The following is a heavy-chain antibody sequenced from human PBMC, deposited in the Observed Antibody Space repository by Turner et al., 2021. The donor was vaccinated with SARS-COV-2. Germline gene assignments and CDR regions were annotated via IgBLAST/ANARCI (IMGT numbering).Heavy chain of an antibody. CDR2: IPASSSTT. CDR3: SKGVVSFDY. J-gene: IGHJ4*02. CDR1: GFTLSSSG. Sequence: EVQLLESGGGSVQPGGSLRLSCAASGFTLSSSGMSWVRLAPGKGLEWVSGIPASSSTTYYADSLKGRFTISRDNSESTLYLQMNSLRVEDTAIYYCSKGVVSFDYWGQGVLVTVSS. V-gene: IGHV3-23*01. D-gene: IGHD2-21*01.